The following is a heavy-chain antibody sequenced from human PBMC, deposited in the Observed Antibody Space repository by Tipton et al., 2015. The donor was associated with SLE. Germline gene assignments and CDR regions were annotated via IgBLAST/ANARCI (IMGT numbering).Heavy chain of an antibody. CDR1: GASIGSSSSS. CDR2: IYYDGNT. D-gene: IGHD1-1*01. CDR3: ARFRREHQLVRLAWL. V-gene: IGHV4-39*07. J-gene: IGHJ4*02. Sequence: TLSLTCIVSGASIGSSSSSWAWIRQSPNKGLEWIGNIYYDGNTYYNPSLKSRVTISADTSKNVFSLRLSSVTAADTAMYYCARFRREHQLVRLAWLWGQGTLVTVSS.